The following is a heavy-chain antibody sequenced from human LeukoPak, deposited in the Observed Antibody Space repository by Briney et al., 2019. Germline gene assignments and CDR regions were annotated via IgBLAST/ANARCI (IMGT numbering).Heavy chain of an antibody. J-gene: IGHJ4*02. CDR2: IKQDGSER. D-gene: IGHD6-13*01. CDR1: GFTFSSYW. Sequence: GRSLRLSCAVSGFTFSSYWMSWVRQAPGKGLEWVSNIKQDGSERYYVDSVKGPFTISRDNAKNSLYLQVNSLRAEDTAVYYCARDRSGGKQQLVRGYFDYWGQGTLVTVSS. V-gene: IGHV3-7*01. CDR3: ARDRSGGKQQLVRGYFDY.